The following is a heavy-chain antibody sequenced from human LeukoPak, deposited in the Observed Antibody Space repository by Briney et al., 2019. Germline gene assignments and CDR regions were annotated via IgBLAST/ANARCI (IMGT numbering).Heavy chain of an antibody. Sequence: PGGSPRLSCAASGFTFSTYAMSWVRQAPGKGLEWVSAISGSGGTTYYADSVKGRFPISRDNSKNTLYLQMNSLRAEDTAVYYCAKDVVVTAHRALDYWGQGTLVTVSS. CDR1: GFTFSTYA. CDR3: AKDVVVTAHRALDY. V-gene: IGHV3-23*01. D-gene: IGHD2-21*02. CDR2: ISGSGGTT. J-gene: IGHJ4*02.